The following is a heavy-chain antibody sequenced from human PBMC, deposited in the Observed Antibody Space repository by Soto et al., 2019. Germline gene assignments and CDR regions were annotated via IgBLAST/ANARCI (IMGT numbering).Heavy chain of an antibody. CDR3: AKASCSSTSCYSDY. CDR1: GFTFSTCA. CDR2: VNGGGDIT. D-gene: IGHD2-2*01. J-gene: IGHJ4*02. Sequence: PGGSLRLSCAASGFTFSTCAMNWVRQAPGKGLEWVSAVNGGGDITYYADSVKGRSTISRDNSRNTLYLQVNSLRADDTAVYYCAKASCSSTSCYSDYWGQGTLVTVSS. V-gene: IGHV3-23*01.